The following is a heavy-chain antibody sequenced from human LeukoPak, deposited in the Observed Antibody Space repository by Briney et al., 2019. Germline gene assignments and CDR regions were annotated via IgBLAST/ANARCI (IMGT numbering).Heavy chain of an antibody. CDR3: ARDRYYDFWSGSPFDY. D-gene: IGHD3-3*01. CDR2: ISSSSSYI. CDR1: GFTISSYS. V-gene: IGHV3-21*01. J-gene: IGHJ4*02. Sequence: PGGSLRLSCAASGFTISSYSMNWVRQAPGKGLEWVSSISSSSSYIYYADSVKGRFTISRDNAKNSLYLQMNSLRAEDTAVYYCARDRYYDFWSGSPFDYWGQGTLVTVSS.